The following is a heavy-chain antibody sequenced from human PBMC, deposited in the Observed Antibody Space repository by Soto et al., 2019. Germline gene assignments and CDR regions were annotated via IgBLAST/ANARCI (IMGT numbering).Heavy chain of an antibody. CDR1: GYTFTSYG. J-gene: IGHJ3*02. CDR2: ISAYNGNT. V-gene: IGHV1-18*01. CDR3: ARELVWFGELPTYFDI. Sequence: QVQLVQSGAEVKKPGASVKVSCKASGYTFTSYGISWVRQAPGQGLEWMGWISAYNGNTNYAQKLQGRVTMTTDTSTSKAYKELRSLRSDDTAGYYCARELVWFGELPTYFDIWGQGTMVTVSS. D-gene: IGHD3-10*01.